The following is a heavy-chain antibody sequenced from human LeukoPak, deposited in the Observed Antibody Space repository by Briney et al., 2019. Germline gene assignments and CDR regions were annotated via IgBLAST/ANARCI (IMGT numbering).Heavy chain of an antibody. D-gene: IGHD6-13*01. CDR2: INHSGST. CDR3: AAPRYSSSWSPRYYYGMDV. CDR1: GGSFSGYY. J-gene: IGHJ6*02. Sequence: PSETLSLTCAVYGGSFSGYYWSWIRQPPGKGLEWIGEINHSGSTNHNPSLKSRVTISVDTSKNQFSLKLSSVTAADTAVYYCAAPRYSSSWSPRYYYGMDVWGQGTTVTVPS. V-gene: IGHV4-34*01.